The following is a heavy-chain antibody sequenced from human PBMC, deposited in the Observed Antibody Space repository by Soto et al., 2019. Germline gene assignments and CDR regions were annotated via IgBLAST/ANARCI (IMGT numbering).Heavy chain of an antibody. V-gene: IGHV1-69*02. J-gene: IGHJ4*02. CDR1: GGTFSSYT. CDR2: IIPILGIA. Sequence: QVQLVQSGAEVKKPGSSVKVSCKASGGTFSSYTINWVRQAPGQGLEWMGMIIPILGIANYAQKFQDRVTITADQSTSTAYMELSSRRSEDTAVYYCARGRGGRGDYWGQGTLVTVSS. D-gene: IGHD2-15*01. CDR3: ARGRGGRGDY.